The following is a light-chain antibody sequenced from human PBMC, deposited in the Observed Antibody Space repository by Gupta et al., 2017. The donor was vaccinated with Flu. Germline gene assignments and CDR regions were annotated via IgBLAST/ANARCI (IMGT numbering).Light chain of an antibody. V-gene: IGKV1-9*01. CDR2: GAS. CDR3: QQLNSYPRT. J-gene: IGKJ5*01. CDR1: YDIRSY. Sequence: IQLTQSPSFLSASVGDRVTITCRASYDIRSYLAWYQQKPGKAPELLIHGASSLQSGVPSRFSDSATGTEFTLIISNLQPEDFATYYCQQLNSYPRTFGQGTRLKIK.